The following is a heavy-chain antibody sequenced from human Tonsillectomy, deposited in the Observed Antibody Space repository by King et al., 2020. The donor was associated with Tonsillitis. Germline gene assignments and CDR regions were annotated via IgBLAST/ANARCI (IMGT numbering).Heavy chain of an antibody. J-gene: IGHJ4*02. CDR3: PATWGHYFDWFQY. Sequence: VQLVESGGGLVKPGGSLRLSCAASGFTFNNAWMSWVRQAPGKGLEWVGRFKSKTDGGTTDYAAPVKGRFTIPSDDSKNTLYLQMNSLKTEDPAVYYCPATWGHYFDWFQYWGQGTLVTVSS. V-gene: IGHV3-15*01. CDR1: GFTFNNAW. D-gene: IGHD3-9*01. CDR2: FKSKTDGGTT.